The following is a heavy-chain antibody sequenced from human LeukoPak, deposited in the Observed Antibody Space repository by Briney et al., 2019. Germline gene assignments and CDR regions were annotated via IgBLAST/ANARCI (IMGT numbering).Heavy chain of an antibody. CDR2: IYSGGST. CDR1: GFTVSSNY. D-gene: IGHD3-10*01. CDR3: AKAGRGGAITLVRGVKGDYYYMDV. Sequence: GGSLRLSCAASGFTVSSNYMSWVRQAPGKGLEWVSVIYSGGSTYYADSVKGRFTISRDNSKNTLYLQMNSLRAEDTAIYYCAKAGRGGAITLVRGVKGDYYYMDVWGKGTTVTISS. J-gene: IGHJ6*03. V-gene: IGHV3-53*01.